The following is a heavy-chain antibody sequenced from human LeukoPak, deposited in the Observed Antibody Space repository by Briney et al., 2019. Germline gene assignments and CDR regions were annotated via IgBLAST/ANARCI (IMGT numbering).Heavy chain of an antibody. Sequence: AASVKVSXKASGGTFSSYTISWVRQAPGQGLEWMGRIIPILGITNYAQKFQGRVTITADKSTSTAYMELSSLRSEDTAVYYCASDCSGGSCYGKYYYYYYMDVWGKGTTVTVSS. D-gene: IGHD2-15*01. V-gene: IGHV1-69*02. CDR2: IIPILGIT. J-gene: IGHJ6*03. CDR3: ASDCSGGSCYGKYYYYYYMDV. CDR1: GGTFSSYT.